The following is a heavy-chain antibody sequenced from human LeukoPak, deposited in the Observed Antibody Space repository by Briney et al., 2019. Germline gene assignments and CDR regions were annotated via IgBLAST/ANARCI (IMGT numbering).Heavy chain of an antibody. D-gene: IGHD3-10*01. V-gene: IGHV4-59*08. J-gene: IGHJ3*02. CDR1: GGSIRRYY. CDR3: GRHGGATMVRGVLVDGFDI. Sequence: SETLSLTCTLSGGSIRRYYWSWIREPPGKRVGGRGYIFHSGSPNYNPSLKSRVNISVDTSKNQFSLKLGSVTAADTGVYYCGRHGGATMVRGVLVDGFDIWGQGTMVAVSS. CDR2: IFHSGSP.